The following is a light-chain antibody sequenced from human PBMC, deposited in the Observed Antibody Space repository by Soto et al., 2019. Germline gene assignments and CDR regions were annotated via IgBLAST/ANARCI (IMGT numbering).Light chain of an antibody. CDR2: EVT. CDR3: SSRSGTDILYV. V-gene: IGLV2-8*01. J-gene: IGLJ1*01. Sequence: QSVLTQPPSASGSPGQSVTISCTGTSGDVGTSNYVSWYQQHPGKAPKLMIYEVTKRPSGVPDRFSGSKSGNAASLTVSGLQADDEADYYCSSRSGTDILYVFGTGTKVTVL. CDR1: SGDVGTSNY.